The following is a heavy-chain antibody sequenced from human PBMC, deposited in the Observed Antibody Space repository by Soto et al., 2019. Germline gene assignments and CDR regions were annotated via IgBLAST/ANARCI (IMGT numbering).Heavy chain of an antibody. CDR3: AKETYILTGYYNSGYFDY. Sequence: GGSLRLCCAASGFTFSSYAMSWVRQAPGKGLEWVSAISGSGGSTYYADSVKGRFTISRDNSKNTLYLQMNSLRVEDTAVYYCAKETYILTGYYNSGYFDYWGQGTLVTVSS. V-gene: IGHV3-23*01. D-gene: IGHD3-9*01. CDR1: GFTFSSYA. CDR2: ISGSGGST. J-gene: IGHJ4*02.